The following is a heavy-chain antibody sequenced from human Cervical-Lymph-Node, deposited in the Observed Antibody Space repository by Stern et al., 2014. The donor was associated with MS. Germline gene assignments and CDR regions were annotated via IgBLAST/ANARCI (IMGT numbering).Heavy chain of an antibody. CDR3: ARGSGAYKLSPVDWFDP. J-gene: IGHJ5*02. D-gene: IGHD5-24*01. V-gene: IGHV2-26*01. CDR2: IFSNDEK. Sequence: QITLKESGPVLVKPTETLTLTCTVSGFSLSNATMGVSWIRQPPGKALEWLAHIFSNDEKSYSPSLKSRLPISQDTSQNPVVLTMTNWAPWNPATNYWARGSGAYKLSPVDWFDPWGREPWSPSPQ. CDR1: GFSLSNATMG.